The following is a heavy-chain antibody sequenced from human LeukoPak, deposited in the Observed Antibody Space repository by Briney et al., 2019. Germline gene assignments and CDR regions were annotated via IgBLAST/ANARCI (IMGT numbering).Heavy chain of an antibody. CDR3: ARDQGYSDHAGYFDH. CDR1: GFTFSSYE. Sequence: PGGSLRLSCAASGFTFSSYEMNWVRQAPGKGLEWISYISNSGDTIHYADSVKGRFTISRDNARNSLFLQMNSLRAEDTALYYCARDQGYSDHAGYFDHWGQGTLVTVSS. D-gene: IGHD5-12*01. V-gene: IGHV3-48*03. CDR2: ISNSGDTI. J-gene: IGHJ4*02.